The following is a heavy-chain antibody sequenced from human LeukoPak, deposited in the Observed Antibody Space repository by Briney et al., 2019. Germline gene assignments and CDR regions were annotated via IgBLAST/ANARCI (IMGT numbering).Heavy chain of an antibody. CDR3: AKATYYYDSSNIQH. J-gene: IGHJ1*01. CDR2: ISYDGSNK. Sequence: GGSLRLSCAASGFTFSSYGMHWVRQAPGKGLEWVAVISYDGSNKYYADSVKGRFTISRDNSKNTLYLQMNSLRAEDTAVYCCAKATYYYDSSNIQHWGQDTLVTVSS. CDR1: GFTFSSYG. D-gene: IGHD3-22*01. V-gene: IGHV3-30*18.